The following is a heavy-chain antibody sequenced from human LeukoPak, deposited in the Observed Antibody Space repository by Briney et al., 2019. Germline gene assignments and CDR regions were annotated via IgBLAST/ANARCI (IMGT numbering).Heavy chain of an antibody. CDR2: IKQDGSKK. J-gene: IGHJ4*02. CDR3: TRVGYIDEGIDY. Sequence: LPGGSLRLSCVASGFPFSSYWMTWVRQAPGKGLEWVANIKQDGSKKSYVDSVKGRFTISRDNAKNSLYLQMNSLRAEDTAIYYCTRVGYIDEGIDYWGQGTLVTVSS. V-gene: IGHV3-7*04. CDR1: GFPFSSYW. D-gene: IGHD5-24*01.